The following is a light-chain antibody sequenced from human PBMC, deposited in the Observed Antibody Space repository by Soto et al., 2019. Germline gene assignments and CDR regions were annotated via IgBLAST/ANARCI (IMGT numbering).Light chain of an antibody. V-gene: IGKV3-20*01. CDR2: GAS. CDR3: QEYGSSPYT. CDR1: QSVSSSY. Sequence: EIVLTQSPGTLSLSPGERATLSCRASQSVSSSYLAWYQQKPGQAPRLLIYGASSRATGIPDRFSGSGSGTDFTLTISRLEPEDFAVYYGQEYGSSPYTFGQGTMLEIK. J-gene: IGKJ2*01.